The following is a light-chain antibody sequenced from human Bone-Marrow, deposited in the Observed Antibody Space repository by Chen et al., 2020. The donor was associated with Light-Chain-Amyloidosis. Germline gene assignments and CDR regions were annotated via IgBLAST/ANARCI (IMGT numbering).Light chain of an antibody. CDR2: DAS. V-gene: IGKV1-39*01. CDR1: QSIANF. Sequence: DIQMTQSPSSLSASVGDRVTITRRASQSIANFLNWYQQKPGKAPNLLIYDASSLQSGVPSRFRGSGSGTDFTLTINTLQPEDSATYFCQQSYGMPRSFGGGTKVEIK. CDR3: QQSYGMPRS. J-gene: IGKJ4*01.